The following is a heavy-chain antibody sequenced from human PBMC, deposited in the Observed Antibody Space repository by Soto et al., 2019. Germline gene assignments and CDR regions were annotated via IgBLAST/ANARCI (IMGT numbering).Heavy chain of an antibody. V-gene: IGHV3-21*01. CDR2: ISSSSSYI. CDR1: GFTFSSYA. CDR3: ARFPTTVTTMGWFDP. Sequence: GGSLRLSCAASGFTFSSYAMSWVRQAPGKGLEWVSSISSSSSYIYYADSVKGRFTISRDNAKNSLYLQMNSLGAEDTAVYYCARFPTTVTTMGWFDPWGQGTLVTVSS. D-gene: IGHD4-4*01. J-gene: IGHJ5*02.